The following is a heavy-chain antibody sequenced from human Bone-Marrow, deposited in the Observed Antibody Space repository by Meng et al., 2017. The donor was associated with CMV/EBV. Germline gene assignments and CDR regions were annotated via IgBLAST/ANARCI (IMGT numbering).Heavy chain of an antibody. CDR3: ARDFSGSYDVGGLDF. J-gene: IGHJ4*02. V-gene: IGHV3-30*17. Sequence: GESLKISCAASGFTFDNYAIHWVRQAPGKGLEWVAVISYDGNTKYYAESVKGRFTISRDNSKNTLFLQMNSLRLEDTAMYYCARDFSGSYDVGGLDFWGQGTLVTVSS. D-gene: IGHD1-26*01. CDR1: GFTFDNYA. CDR2: ISYDGNTK.